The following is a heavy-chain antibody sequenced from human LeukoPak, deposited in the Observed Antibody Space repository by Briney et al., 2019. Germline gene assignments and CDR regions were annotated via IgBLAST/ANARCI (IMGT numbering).Heavy chain of an antibody. CDR3: TRVTLRGSKYNWFDP. CDR1: GGTFSSYA. J-gene: IGHJ5*02. Sequence: SVKVSCKASGGTFSSYAISWVRQAPGQGLEWMGRITPVIGTTKYAERFQARVTITADRSTSTAYLELSGLTYEDTAVYYCTRVTLRGSKYNWFDPWGQGTHVSVSS. CDR2: ITPVIGTT. V-gene: IGHV1-69*11. D-gene: IGHD1-26*01.